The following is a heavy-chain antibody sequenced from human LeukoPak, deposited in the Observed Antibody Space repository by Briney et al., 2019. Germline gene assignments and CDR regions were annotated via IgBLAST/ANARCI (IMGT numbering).Heavy chain of an antibody. CDR1: GFTFSSYA. D-gene: IGHD5-24*01. Sequence: GGSLRLSCAASGFTFSSYAMRCVRHAPGKGLEWVSALSGRRGSTYYADSVNGRFTISRDNSKNTLYLQMNSLRAEDTAVYYCAKVLAMATIRGYFDYWGQGTLVTVSS. CDR2: LSGRRGST. V-gene: IGHV3-23*01. J-gene: IGHJ4*02. CDR3: AKVLAMATIRGYFDY.